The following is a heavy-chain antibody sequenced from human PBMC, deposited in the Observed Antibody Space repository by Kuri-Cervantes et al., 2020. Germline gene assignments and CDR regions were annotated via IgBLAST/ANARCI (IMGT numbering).Heavy chain of an antibody. CDR2: ISSSSSYI. J-gene: IGHJ4*02. CDR3: ARDFRSNYYDSSGYYSGHFDY. Sequence: GESLKFSCAASGFTFSSYSMNWVRQAPGKGLEWVSSISSSSSYIYYADSVKGLFTISRDNAKNSLYLQMNSMRAEDTAVYYCARDFRSNYYDSSGYYSGHFDYWGQGTLVTVSS. V-gene: IGHV3-21*01. D-gene: IGHD3-22*01. CDR1: GFTFSSYS.